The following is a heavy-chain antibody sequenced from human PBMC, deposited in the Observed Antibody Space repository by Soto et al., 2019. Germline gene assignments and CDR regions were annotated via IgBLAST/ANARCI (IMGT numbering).Heavy chain of an antibody. V-gene: IGHV3-13*01. CDR3: ARGRSNVFTSSPPPTFDP. CDR2: IGTLRDT. CDR1: GFTFKMYD. J-gene: IGHJ5*02. Sequence: DVQLVESGGGLVQPGGSLTLSCAASGFTFKMYDMHWVRQVPGKGLEWVSGIGTLRDTYYSASVAGRFTISRENGRDSVYLQMSTLGTEDAAVYFCARGRSNVFTSSPPPTFDPWGRGTLVTVAS. D-gene: IGHD3-10*01.